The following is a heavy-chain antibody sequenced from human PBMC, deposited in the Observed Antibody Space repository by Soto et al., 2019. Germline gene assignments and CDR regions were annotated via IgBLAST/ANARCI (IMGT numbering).Heavy chain of an antibody. CDR2: ISGSGGRT. V-gene: IGHV3-23*01. Sequence: EVQLLESGGGLVQPGGSLRLSCAASGFTFSSYAMSWVRQAPGKVLEWVSGISGSGGRTYYADSLKGRFTISRDNSKNTLYLQMNSLRAEDTAVYYCAKDASPSYCCGGSCYGRPKFDYWGQGTLVNVSS. J-gene: IGHJ4*02. CDR3: AKDASPSYCCGGSCYGRPKFDY. D-gene: IGHD2-15*01. CDR1: GFTFSSYA.